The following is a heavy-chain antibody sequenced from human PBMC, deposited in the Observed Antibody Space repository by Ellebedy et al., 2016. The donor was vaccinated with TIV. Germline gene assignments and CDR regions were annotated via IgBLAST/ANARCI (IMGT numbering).Heavy chain of an antibody. CDR1: GGSFSGYY. Sequence: MPSETLSLTCAVYGGSFSGYYWSWIRQPPGKGLEWIGEINHSGSTNYNPSLKSRVTISVDTSKNQFSLKLSSVTAADTAVYYCARGPRGVRVNWFDPWGQGTLVTVSS. D-gene: IGHD3-10*01. V-gene: IGHV4-34*01. J-gene: IGHJ5*02. CDR2: INHSGST. CDR3: ARGPRGVRVNWFDP.